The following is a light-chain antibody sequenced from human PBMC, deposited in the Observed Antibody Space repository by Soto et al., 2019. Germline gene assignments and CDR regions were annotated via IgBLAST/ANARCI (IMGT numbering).Light chain of an antibody. J-gene: IGLJ2*01. CDR3: AAWDDSLNGVV. CDR1: SSNIGSNT. CDR2: SNN. V-gene: IGLV1-44*01. Sequence: QSVLTQPPSASGTPGQRVTISCSGSSSNIGSNTVNWYRQIPGAAPKLLISSNNQRASGVPDRFSGSKSGTSASLAISGLQSEDEADFYCAAWDDSLNGVVFGGGTKLTVL.